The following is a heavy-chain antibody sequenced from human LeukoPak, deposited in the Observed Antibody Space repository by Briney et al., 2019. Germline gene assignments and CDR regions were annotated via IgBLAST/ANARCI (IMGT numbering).Heavy chain of an antibody. J-gene: IGHJ4*02. CDR2: ITTGHDTT. CDR3: AKDLQDRHYGEVFAY. Sequence: PGCALRLPCAASGCSFLSYAMPGVHQAPGKGLEGVSAITTGHDTTYYPDSAKGRITISRDNSKNTLYPQMNSRRAEDAAIYYCAKDLQDRHYGEVFAYWGQRKLGTVSS. D-gene: IGHD4-17*01. CDR1: GCSFLSYA. V-gene: IGHV3-23*01.